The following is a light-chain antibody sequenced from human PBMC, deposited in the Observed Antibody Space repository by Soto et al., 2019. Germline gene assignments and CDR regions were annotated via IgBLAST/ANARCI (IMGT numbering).Light chain of an antibody. CDR1: SSDVGGYNY. J-gene: IGLJ2*01. Sequence: QSALTQPASVSGSPGQSITISCTGTSSDVGGYNYVSWYQQHPGKAPKLMIYDVSNRPSGVSNRFSGSKSGNTASLTISGLQAEDEADYYCSSYTGSSTPLVFGGGTKLTV. CDR2: DVS. CDR3: SSYTGSSTPLV. V-gene: IGLV2-14*01.